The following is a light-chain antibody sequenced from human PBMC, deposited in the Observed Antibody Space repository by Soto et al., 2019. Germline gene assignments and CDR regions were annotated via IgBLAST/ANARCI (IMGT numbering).Light chain of an antibody. J-gene: IGKJ5*01. CDR1: QSFRGL. V-gene: IGKV3-11*01. CDR2: DAY. CDR3: QQRHMWPIT. Sequence: EIFFTQSPVPPCFSSVERSTPSWRASQSFRGLLAWYQQKPGQAPRLLIYDAYNRATGIPPRFSGSGSGTDFTLTISSLEPEDSAVYYCQQRHMWPITFGQGTRLEI.